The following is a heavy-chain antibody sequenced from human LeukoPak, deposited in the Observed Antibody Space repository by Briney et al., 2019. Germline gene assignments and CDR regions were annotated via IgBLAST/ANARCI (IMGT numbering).Heavy chain of an antibody. CDR1: GDMFINFT. Sequence: SSVKVSCKSSGDMFINFTISWVRQAPGQGLEWMGRIIPFFGTTNYAQKFQGRVSITTDESTSTAYMELSSLTSEDTAVYYCARETIPILASNHYFDNWGQGTLVTVSS. CDR2: IIPFFGTT. D-gene: IGHD3-9*01. CDR3: ARETIPILASNHYFDN. J-gene: IGHJ4*02. V-gene: IGHV1-69*05.